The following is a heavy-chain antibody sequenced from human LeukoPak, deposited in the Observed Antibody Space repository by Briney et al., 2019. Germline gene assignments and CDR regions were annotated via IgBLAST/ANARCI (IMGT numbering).Heavy chain of an antibody. Sequence: PGGSLRLSCAASGFTFSSYAMSWVRQAPGKGLEWVSAISGSGGSTYYADSVKGRFAISRDNSKNTLYLQMNSLRAEDTAVYYCAKEGPDSSGYYLYYFDYWGQGTLVTVSS. CDR1: GFTFSSYA. D-gene: IGHD3-22*01. CDR3: AKEGPDSSGYYLYYFDY. V-gene: IGHV3-23*01. J-gene: IGHJ4*02. CDR2: ISGSGGST.